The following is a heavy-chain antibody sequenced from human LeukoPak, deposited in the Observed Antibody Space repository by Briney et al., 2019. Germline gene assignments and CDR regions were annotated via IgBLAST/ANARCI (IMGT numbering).Heavy chain of an antibody. Sequence: ASVKVSCKASGYTFTSYGISWVRQAPGQGLEWMGWISAYNGNTNYAQKLQGRVTMTTDTSTSTAYMELRSLRSDDTAVYYCASDVGAAADRIAFDYWGQGTLVTVSS. V-gene: IGHV1-18*01. CDR1: GYTFTSYG. CDR3: ASDVGAAADRIAFDY. J-gene: IGHJ4*02. D-gene: IGHD6-13*01. CDR2: ISAYNGNT.